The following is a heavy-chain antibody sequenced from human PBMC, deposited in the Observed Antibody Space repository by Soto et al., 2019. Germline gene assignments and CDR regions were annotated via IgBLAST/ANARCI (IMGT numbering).Heavy chain of an antibody. J-gene: IGHJ5*02. Sequence: QVQLVQSGAEVKKPGASVKVSCKASGYTFTSYAMHWVRQAPGQRLEWMGWINAGNGNTKYSQKFQGRVTITRDTSASTTYMELSSLRSEDTAVYYCARGVAGPLNWFDPWGQGTLVTVSS. CDR3: ARGVAGPLNWFDP. CDR2: INAGNGNT. CDR1: GYTFTSYA. V-gene: IGHV1-3*01. D-gene: IGHD6-19*01.